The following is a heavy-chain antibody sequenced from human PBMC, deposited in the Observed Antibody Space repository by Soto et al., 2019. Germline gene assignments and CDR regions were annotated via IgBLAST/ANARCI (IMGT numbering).Heavy chain of an antibody. V-gene: IGHV1-69*13. D-gene: IGHD3-22*01. J-gene: IGHJ4*02. CDR3: ARAPYYYDSSGYSTFDY. Sequence: SVKVSCKASGGTFSSYAISLLRQAPGQGLEWMGGIIPIFGTANYAQKFQGRVTITADESTSTAYMELSSLRSEDTAVYYCARAPYYYDSSGYSTFDYWGQGTLVTVSS. CDR1: GGTFSSYA. CDR2: IIPIFGTA.